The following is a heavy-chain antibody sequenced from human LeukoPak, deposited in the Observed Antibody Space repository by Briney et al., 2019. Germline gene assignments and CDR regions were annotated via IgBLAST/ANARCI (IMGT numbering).Heavy chain of an antibody. CDR3: ASRSYRRAIPTSQFAG. CDR2: ISTHNGKT. CDR1: GYTFASYG. V-gene: IGHV1-18*01. D-gene: IGHD2-2*01. Sequence: ASVKVSCKASGYTFASYGINWVRQAPRQGLEWMGCISTHNGKTDYAENFQGRVTMTTDTLTRTSSIELRSLRSDDTAVYFSASRSYRRAIPTSQFAGWGQGTLLTASS. J-gene: IGHJ4*02.